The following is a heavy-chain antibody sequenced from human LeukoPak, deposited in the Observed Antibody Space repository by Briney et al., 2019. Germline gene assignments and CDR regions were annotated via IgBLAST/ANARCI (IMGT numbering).Heavy chain of an antibody. CDR3: TRGHPYCGGDCYLDY. Sequence: GGSLRLSCTASGFTFSDYAMNWVRQAPGKGLEWVGFIRNKAYGGTTEYAASVKGSFTISGDDSKSIAYLQMNSLKTEDTAVYYCTRGHPYCGGDCYLDYWGQGTLVTVSS. J-gene: IGHJ4*02. CDR2: IRNKAYGGTT. V-gene: IGHV3-49*04. D-gene: IGHD2-21*02. CDR1: GFTFSDYA.